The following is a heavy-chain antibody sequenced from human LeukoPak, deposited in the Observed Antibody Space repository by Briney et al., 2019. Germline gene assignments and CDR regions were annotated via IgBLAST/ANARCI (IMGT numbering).Heavy chain of an antibody. J-gene: IGHJ3*01. CDR1: GGSISSSNW. V-gene: IGHV4-4*02. CDR3: AVGRPRNTTRLDDGYDF. D-gene: IGHD1-1*01. Sequence: SGTLSLTCAVSGGSISSSNWWSWVRQPPGKGLEWIGEIYHSGRTNYNPSLKSRLTMSADTSKKQFSLILNSVTAADTAVYYCAVGRPRNTTRLDDGYDFWGQGTMVTVSS. CDR2: IYHSGRT.